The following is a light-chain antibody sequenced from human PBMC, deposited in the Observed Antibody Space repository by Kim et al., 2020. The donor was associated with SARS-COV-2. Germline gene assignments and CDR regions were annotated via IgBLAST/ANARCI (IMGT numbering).Light chain of an antibody. CDR1: QSLRNND. J-gene: IGKJ1*01. V-gene: IGKV3-20*01. CDR3: QQYDTTPWT. CDR2: GAS. Sequence: SPGERATLSCRASQSLRNNDLAWYQQSPGQAPRLLIFGASARATGIPDRFSGGGSGTDFTLIISRLEPEDFAVYYCQQYDTTPWTFGQGTKVDIK.